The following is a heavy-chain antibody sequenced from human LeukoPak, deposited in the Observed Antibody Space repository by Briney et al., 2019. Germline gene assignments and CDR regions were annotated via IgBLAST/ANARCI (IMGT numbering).Heavy chain of an antibody. J-gene: IGHJ4*02. D-gene: IGHD3-22*01. CDR1: GGTFSSYA. CDR3: ETYYYDSSGYLGVDY. CDR2: IIPIFGTA. Sequence: SVKVSCKASGGTFSSYAISWVRQAPGQGLEWMGGIIPIFGTANYAQKFQGRVTITADESTSTAYMELSSLRSEDAAVYYCETYYYDSSGYLGVDYWGQGTLVTVSS. V-gene: IGHV1-69*13.